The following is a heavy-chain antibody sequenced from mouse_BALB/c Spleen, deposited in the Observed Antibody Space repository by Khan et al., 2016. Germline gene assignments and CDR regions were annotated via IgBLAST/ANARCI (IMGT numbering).Heavy chain of an antibody. D-gene: IGHD2-10*01. V-gene: IGHV10-1*02. CDR3: VRPYSHGGFDY. CDR2: IRSKSNNYAT. Sequence: EVQLVESGGGLVQPKGSLKLSCAASGFTFNTYAMNWVRQAPGKGLEWVARIRSKSNNYATYYADSVKDRFTISRDDSQSMLYLQMNNLKTEDTVMYYCVRPYSHGGFDYWGQGTTLTVSS. J-gene: IGHJ2*01. CDR1: GFTFNTYA.